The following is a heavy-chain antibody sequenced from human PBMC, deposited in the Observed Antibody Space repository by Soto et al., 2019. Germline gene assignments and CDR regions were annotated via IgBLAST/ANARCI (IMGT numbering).Heavy chain of an antibody. CDR2: MNPNRGNT. Sequence: ASVKVSCKASGYTFTSYYMHWVRQATGQGLEWMGWMNPNRGNTGYAQKFQGRVTMTRNTSISTAYMELSSLRSEDTAVYYCARGDCSSTSCYVDYWGQGTLVTVSS. CDR3: ARGDCSSTSCYVDY. J-gene: IGHJ4*02. D-gene: IGHD2-2*01. V-gene: IGHV1-8*02. CDR1: GYTFTSYY.